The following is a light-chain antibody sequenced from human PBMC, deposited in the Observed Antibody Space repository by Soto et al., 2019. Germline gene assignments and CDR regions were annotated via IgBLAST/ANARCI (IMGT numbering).Light chain of an antibody. CDR3: QSYDSSLSTAI. V-gene: IGLV1-40*01. J-gene: IGLJ2*01. Sequence: QSVLTQPPSVSGTPGQSISISCTGTSSNIGAEYDVHWYQQLPGTAPRLLIFGNNNRPSGVPDRFSSSKSGTSASLAITGLQAEDEAIYYCQSYDSSLSTAIFGAGTQLTVL. CDR2: GNN. CDR1: SSNIGAEYD.